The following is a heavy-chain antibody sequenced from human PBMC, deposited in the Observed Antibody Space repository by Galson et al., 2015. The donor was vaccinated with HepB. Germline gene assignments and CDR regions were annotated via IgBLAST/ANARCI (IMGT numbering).Heavy chain of an antibody. V-gene: IGHV4-59*02. J-gene: IGHJ3*02. CDR3: AKNKAGGASFDI. Sequence: TLSLTCTVSGGSVSSYYWSWLRHPPGKELEWIAHIYYTGSNNYNPSLRSRATISIDRSANQFSLRLRSVTAADTAVYYCAKNKAGGASFDIWGQGTMVTVSS. CDR2: IYYTGSN. D-gene: IGHD1/OR15-1a*01. CDR1: GGSVSSYY.